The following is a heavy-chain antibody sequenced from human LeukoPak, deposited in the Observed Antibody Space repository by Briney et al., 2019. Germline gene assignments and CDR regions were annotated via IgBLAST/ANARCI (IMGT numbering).Heavy chain of an antibody. V-gene: IGHV1-18*01. Sequence: GASVKVSCKASGYTFTSYAISWVRQAPGQGLEWMARIIPKFDLTKIAQKFEGRVTNTADTSTSTVYLELSNVRSDDTAIYYCTRDQNVRGVAAGMEGWFDPWGQGTLVTVSS. CDR1: GYTFTSYA. CDR3: TRDQNVRGVAAGMEGWFDP. CDR2: IIPKFDLT. J-gene: IGHJ5*02. D-gene: IGHD1-1*01.